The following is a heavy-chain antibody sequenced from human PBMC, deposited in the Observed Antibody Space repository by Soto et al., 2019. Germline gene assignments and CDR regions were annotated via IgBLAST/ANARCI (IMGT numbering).Heavy chain of an antibody. J-gene: IGHJ4*02. CDR2: IYWDDDK. CDR1: GFSLTTSGVG. Sequence: QNTLNESGPTVVRPTETLTLTCRFSGFSLTTSGVGVGWIRQSPGKAPEWLALIYWDDDKRYSASLKSRLTITKDTSKHQVVLTVSDLDPTDTATYYCAHRVLRTVFGLVTTTAIYFDFWGQGTPVAVSS. CDR3: AHRVLRTVFGLVTTTAIYFDF. D-gene: IGHD3-3*01. V-gene: IGHV2-5*02.